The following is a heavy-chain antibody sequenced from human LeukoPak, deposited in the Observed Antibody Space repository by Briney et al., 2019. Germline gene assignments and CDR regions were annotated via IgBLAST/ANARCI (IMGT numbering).Heavy chain of an antibody. CDR3: AKKGGRVIPAATPYYFDY. J-gene: IGHJ4*02. V-gene: IGHV3-23*01. CDR2: ISGSGGST. Sequence: GGSLRLSCAVSGFTFSSYAMNWVRQAPGKGLEWVSGISGSGGSTYYTDPVKGRFTISRDNSKNTLYLQMNSLRAEDTAVYYCAKKGGRVIPAATPYYFDYWGQGSLVTVSS. CDR1: GFTFSSYA. D-gene: IGHD2-2*01.